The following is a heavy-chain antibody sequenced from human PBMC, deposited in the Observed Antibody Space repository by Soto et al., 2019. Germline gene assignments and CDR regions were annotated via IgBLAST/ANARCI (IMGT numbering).Heavy chain of an antibody. CDR2: INPNSGGT. CDR1: GYTFTGYY. Sequence: ASVKVSCKASGYTFTGYYMHWVRQAPGQGLEWMGWINPNSGGTNYAQKFQGWVTMTRDTSISTAYMELSRLRSDDTAVYYCARGVVGAPNWFDPWGQGTLVTVSS. D-gene: IGHD1-26*01. V-gene: IGHV1-2*04. CDR3: ARGVVGAPNWFDP. J-gene: IGHJ5*02.